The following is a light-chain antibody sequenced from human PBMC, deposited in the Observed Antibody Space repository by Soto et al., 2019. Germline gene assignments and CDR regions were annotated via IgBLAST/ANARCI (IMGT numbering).Light chain of an antibody. CDR2: RNN. J-gene: IGLJ2*01. Sequence: QSVLTQPPSASGTPGQRGTVSCSGSSSNIESNHVYGYQQLPGTAPRLLIYRNNQRPSGVPDRFSGSKSGTSASLAISALWSEDGADYYCTVWEDSLRGRLFGGGTKLTVL. V-gene: IGLV1-47*03. CDR1: SSNIESNH. CDR3: TVWEDSLRGRL.